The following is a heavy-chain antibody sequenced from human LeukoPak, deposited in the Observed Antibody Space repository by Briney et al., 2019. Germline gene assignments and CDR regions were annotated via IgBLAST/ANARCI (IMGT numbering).Heavy chain of an antibody. J-gene: IGHJ6*02. V-gene: IGHV4-59*01. Sequence: SDTLSFTCTVSGGSISTYYWSWVRQPRGKGLQWIGHIYYTSSTTYNPSLKSRVTISVDRPKNQFSLRLSSVTAADTAVYYCARDITMVRGLVYYGMDVCGQGTTVTVSS. CDR1: GGSISTYY. CDR3: ARDITMVRGLVYYGMDV. CDR2: IYYTSST. D-gene: IGHD3-10*01.